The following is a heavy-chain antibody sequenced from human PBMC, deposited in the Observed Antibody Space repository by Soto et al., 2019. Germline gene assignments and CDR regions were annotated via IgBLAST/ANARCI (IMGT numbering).Heavy chain of an antibody. CDR3: ARRYGSAIDY. D-gene: IGHD1-26*01. CDR2: IYYSGST. Sequence: SETLSLTCSVSGGTISSWYWSWIRQPPGKGLEWIGYIYYSGSTNCNPSLKSRVTISVDTSKNQFSLKLSSVTAADTAVYYCARRYGSAIDYWGQGTLVTVSS. V-gene: IGHV4-59*08. J-gene: IGHJ4*02. CDR1: GGTISSWY.